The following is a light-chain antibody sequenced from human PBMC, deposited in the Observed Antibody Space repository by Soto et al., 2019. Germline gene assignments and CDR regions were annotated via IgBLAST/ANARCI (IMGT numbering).Light chain of an antibody. J-gene: IGLJ1*01. CDR1: SSDTAGYDY. V-gene: IGLV2-14*01. CDR3: SSQPTSTTPLEV. Sequence: SALTQPASVSGSPGQSISISCAGTSSDTAGYDYVCWYQQQPGKAPKLMIYEVSNRPSGGSNRFSGSQSGNTASLTISGLQAEDAANYYCSSQPTSTTPLEVFATGKKATVL. CDR2: EVS.